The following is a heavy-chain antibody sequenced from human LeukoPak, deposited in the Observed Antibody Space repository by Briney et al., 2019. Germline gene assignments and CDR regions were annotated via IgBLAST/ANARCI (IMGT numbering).Heavy chain of an antibody. Sequence: SETLSLTCTVSGGSISSYDWSWIRQPPGKGLEWIGDIYYSGSTNYNPSLKSRVTISVDTSKNQFSLRLSSVTAADTAVYYCARSYSGSFLYWGQGSLVTVSS. V-gene: IGHV4-59*08. D-gene: IGHD1-26*01. J-gene: IGHJ1*01. CDR2: IYYSGST. CDR1: GGSISSYD. CDR3: ARSYSGSFLY.